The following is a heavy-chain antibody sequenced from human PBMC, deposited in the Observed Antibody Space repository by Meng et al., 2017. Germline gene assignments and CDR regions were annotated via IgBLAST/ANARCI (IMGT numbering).Heavy chain of an antibody. Sequence: QGQLQQSGPGLGRPPQTPSPTCATSGDSVSSNIAAWNWIRQSPSRGLEWLGRTYYRSKWYNDYAVSVKSRITINPDTSKNQFSLQLNSVTPEDTAVYYCARGVVYAISYFDYWGQGTLVTVSS. CDR1: GDSVSSNIAA. D-gene: IGHD2-8*02. J-gene: IGHJ4*02. V-gene: IGHV6-1*02. CDR2: TYYRSKWYN. CDR3: ARGVVYAISYFDY.